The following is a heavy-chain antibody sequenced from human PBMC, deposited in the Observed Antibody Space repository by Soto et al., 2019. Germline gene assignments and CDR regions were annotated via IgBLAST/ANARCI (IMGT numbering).Heavy chain of an antibody. Sequence: QVQLVQSGAEVKKPGSSVKVSCKASGGTFSSYAISWVRQAPGQGLEWMGGIIPIFGTANYAQKFQGRVTITADESTRTAYMELSGLRSEDPAVYYCARGGQRFLEQYYFDYWGQGTLVTVSS. CDR3: ARGGQRFLEQYYFDY. CDR1: GGTFSSYA. CDR2: IIPIFGTA. D-gene: IGHD3-3*01. J-gene: IGHJ4*02. V-gene: IGHV1-69*12.